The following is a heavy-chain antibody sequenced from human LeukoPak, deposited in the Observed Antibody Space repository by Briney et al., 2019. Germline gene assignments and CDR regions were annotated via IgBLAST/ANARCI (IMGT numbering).Heavy chain of an antibody. CDR2: VYYIVST. CDR3: ARLPQLWFPFDC. Sequence: PSETLSLTCTVSRGSISSSSYSWGGIRPPPGKGLEWVGSVYYIVSTYTNPSLKRRVTISVDTPTNHFSLRLSSVSAPDTPVYYCARLPQLWFPFDCWGQGTLVTVSS. CDR1: RGSISSSSYS. V-gene: IGHV4-39*02. D-gene: IGHD5-18*01. J-gene: IGHJ4*02.